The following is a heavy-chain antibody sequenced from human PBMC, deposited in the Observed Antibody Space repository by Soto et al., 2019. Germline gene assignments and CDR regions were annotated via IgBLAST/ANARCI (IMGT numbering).Heavy chain of an antibody. CDR1: GFTFSTYG. Sequence: GGSLRLSCVASGFTFSTYGMHWVRQAPGKGLEWLAVISDAGINKYYAESVKGRFTISRDNAKNTLYLQMNSLRVEDTALYYCAKDRTVTWIQVEHWGQGT. D-gene: IGHD5-18*01. CDR2: ISDAGINK. CDR3: AKDRTVTWIQVEH. J-gene: IGHJ4*02. V-gene: IGHV3-30*18.